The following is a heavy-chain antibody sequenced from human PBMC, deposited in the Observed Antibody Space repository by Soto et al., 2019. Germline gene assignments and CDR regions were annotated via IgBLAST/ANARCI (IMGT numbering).Heavy chain of an antibody. CDR2: IGYDGSVI. V-gene: IGHV3-30*02. J-gene: IGHJ4*02. CDR3: AKEVAGNRGSFDF. Sequence: GGSLRLSCAASGFTFSSFGMHWVRQAPGKGLEWVASIGYDGSVIYYADSVRGRLTISRDNSQKTLYLQMKGLRAEDTATYFCAKEVAGNRGSFDFWGRGTLVTVSS. CDR1: GFTFSSFG. D-gene: IGHD2-15*01.